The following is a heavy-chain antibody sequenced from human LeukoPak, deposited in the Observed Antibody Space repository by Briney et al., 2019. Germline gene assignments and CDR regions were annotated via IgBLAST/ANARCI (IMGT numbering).Heavy chain of an antibody. V-gene: IGHV1-24*01. CDR2: FDPEDGER. J-gene: IGHJ3*02. CDR1: GYTRTELS. Sequence: ASVKVCCKVSGYTRTELSMHWVRQAPGKGLGWMGGFDPEDGERIYAQKFQGRVTMTEDTSTDTAYMELSSLRSEDSAVYYCATDRYFLGYCSSTSCPDAFDIWGQGTMVTVSS. D-gene: IGHD2-2*01. CDR3: ATDRYFLGYCSSTSCPDAFDI.